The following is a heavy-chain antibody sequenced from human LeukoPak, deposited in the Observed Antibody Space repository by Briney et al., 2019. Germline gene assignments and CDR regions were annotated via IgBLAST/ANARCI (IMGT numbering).Heavy chain of an antibody. V-gene: IGHV3-11*01. CDR1: GFTFSDYY. Sequence: GGSLRLSCAASGFTFSDYYMSWIRQAPGKGLEWVSYISSSGSTIYYADSVKGRFTISRDNAKNSLYLQMNSLRAEDTAVYYCARVWDGDYGSGSFREYWYFDLWGRGTLVTVSS. CDR3: ARVWDGDYGSGSFREYWYFDL. J-gene: IGHJ2*01. D-gene: IGHD3-10*01. CDR2: ISSSGSTI.